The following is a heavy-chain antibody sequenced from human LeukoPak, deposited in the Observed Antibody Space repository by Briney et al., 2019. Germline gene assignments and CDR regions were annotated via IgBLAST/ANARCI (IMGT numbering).Heavy chain of an antibody. CDR2: IYDSGST. Sequence: TSETLSLTCTVSGGSIRSSYYYWGWIRQPPGKGLEWIGSIYDSGSTYYNPSLKSRVTISVDTSKNQFSLKLTSATAADTSVYYCARHSGLRSPFDPWGQGTLVTVSS. J-gene: IGHJ5*02. D-gene: IGHD3-3*01. V-gene: IGHV4-39*01. CDR1: GGSIRSSYYY. CDR3: ARHSGLRSPFDP.